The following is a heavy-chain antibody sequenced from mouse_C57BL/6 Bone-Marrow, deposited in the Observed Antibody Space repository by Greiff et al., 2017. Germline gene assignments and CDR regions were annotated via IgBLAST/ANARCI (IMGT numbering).Heavy chain of an antibody. V-gene: IGHV14-2*01. CDR1: GFNNKDYY. Sequence: EGQLQQSGGELLKPGAPGKLSCPASGFNNKDYYMHWGEQRTEQGLEWIGRIDPEDGETKYAPKFQGKATITADTSSNTAYLQLSSLTSEDTAVYYCGVPWFAYWGQGTLVTVSA. J-gene: IGHJ3*01. CDR2: IDPEDGET. CDR3: GVPWFAY.